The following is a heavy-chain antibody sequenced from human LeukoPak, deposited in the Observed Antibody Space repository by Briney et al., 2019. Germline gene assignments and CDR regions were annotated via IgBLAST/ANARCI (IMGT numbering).Heavy chain of an antibody. Sequence: SVKVSCKASGGTFSSYAISWVRQAPGQGLEWMGGIIPIFGTANYAQKFQGRVTITADESTSTAYMELSSLRSEDTAVYYCATSSRDGYNYNYWGRGTLVTVSS. J-gene: IGHJ4*02. CDR2: IIPIFGTA. V-gene: IGHV1-69*13. CDR1: GGTFSSYA. CDR3: ATSSRDGYNYNY. D-gene: IGHD5-24*01.